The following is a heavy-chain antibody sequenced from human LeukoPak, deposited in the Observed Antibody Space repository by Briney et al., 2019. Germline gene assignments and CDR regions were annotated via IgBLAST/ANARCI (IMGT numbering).Heavy chain of an antibody. J-gene: IGHJ4*02. Sequence: GGSLRLSCAAFGLTFDDYAMHWVRQAPGKGLEWVSGISWNSGSIGYADSVKGRFTISRDNAKNSLYLQMNSLRAEDMALYYCAKADTIAVAGTIDYWGQGTLVTVSS. D-gene: IGHD6-19*01. V-gene: IGHV3-9*03. CDR3: AKADTIAVAGTIDY. CDR2: ISWNSGSI. CDR1: GLTFDDYA.